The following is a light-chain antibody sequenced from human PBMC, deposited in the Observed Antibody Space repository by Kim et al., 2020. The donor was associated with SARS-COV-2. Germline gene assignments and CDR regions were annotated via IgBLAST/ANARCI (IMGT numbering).Light chain of an antibody. CDR3: NSWTSSNTFV. CDR2: EVS. CDR1: SSDVGDYNR. V-gene: IGLV2-18*02. Sequence: GQSVPIPCTGTSSDVGDYNRVSWYQQSPGTAPKLIIYEVSHRPSGVPDRFSGSKSGNTASLTISGLQAEDEADYYCNSWTSSNTFVFGTGTKVTVL. J-gene: IGLJ1*01.